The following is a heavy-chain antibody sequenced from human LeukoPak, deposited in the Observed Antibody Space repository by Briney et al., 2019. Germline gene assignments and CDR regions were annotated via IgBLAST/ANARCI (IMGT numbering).Heavy chain of an antibody. CDR1: GFTFSSYA. Sequence: HAGGSLRLSCAASGFTFSSYAMSWVRQAPGKGLEWVSAISGSGGSTYYADSVKGRFTISRDNSKNTLYLQMNSLRAEDTAVYYCAKDGIGYSRGFDYWGQGTLVTVSS. CDR2: ISGSGGST. D-gene: IGHD2-15*01. CDR3: AKDGIGYSRGFDY. V-gene: IGHV3-23*01. J-gene: IGHJ4*02.